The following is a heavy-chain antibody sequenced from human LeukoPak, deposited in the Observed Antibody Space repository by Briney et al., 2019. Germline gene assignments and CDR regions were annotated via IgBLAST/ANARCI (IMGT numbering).Heavy chain of an antibody. V-gene: IGHV3-23*01. CDR3: AKGSGYYYEY. CDR2: IGTYGTP. J-gene: IGHJ4*02. D-gene: IGHD1-14*01. CDR1: GFTITSYS. Sequence: GGSLRLSCAAAGFTITSYSMRWVRQPPGKGLGWGSTIGTYGTPFYSNSVKGRFTISRDSPKNTLYLQMDSLRDDDTAVYYCAKGSGYYYEYWAQGTLVTVSS.